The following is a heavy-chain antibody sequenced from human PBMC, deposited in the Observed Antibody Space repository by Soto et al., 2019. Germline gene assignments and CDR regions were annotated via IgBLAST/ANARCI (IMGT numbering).Heavy chain of an antibody. J-gene: IGHJ4*02. V-gene: IGHV1-18*04. CDR3: ARVGYSSGWYLSDY. D-gene: IGHD6-19*01. CDR2: ISAYNGNT. Sequence: QVQLVQSGAEVKKPGASVKVSCKASGYTFTSYGITWVRQAPGQGLEWMGWISAYNGNTNYAQKLQGRVTMTTDTSTSTAYMEVRSLRSDGTAVNYCARVGYSSGWYLSDYWGQGTLVTVSS. CDR1: GYTFTSYG.